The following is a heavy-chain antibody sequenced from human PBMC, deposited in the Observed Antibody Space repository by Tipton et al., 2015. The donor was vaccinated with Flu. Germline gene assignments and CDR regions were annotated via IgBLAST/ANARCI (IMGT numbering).Heavy chain of an antibody. J-gene: IGHJ4*02. CDR1: GFTFSSYA. CDR3: AKGESRDYGDYGGI. Sequence: SLRLSCSASGFTFSSYAMHWVRQAPGKGLEYVSAISSNGGSTYYADSVKGRFTISRDNSKNTLYLQMNSLRAEDTAVYYCAKGESRDYGDYGGIWGQGTLVTVSS. V-gene: IGHV3-64*04. D-gene: IGHD4-17*01. CDR2: ISSNGGST.